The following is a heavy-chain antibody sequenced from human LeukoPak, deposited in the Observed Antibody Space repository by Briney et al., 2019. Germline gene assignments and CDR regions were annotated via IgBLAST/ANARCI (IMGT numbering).Heavy chain of an antibody. CDR1: GITFSNYA. CDR2: ISGSGGST. V-gene: IGHV3-23*01. CDR3: ANQPTVVTPNADY. Sequence: GGSLRLSCVASGITFSNYAVSWVRQAPEKGLEWVSAISGSGGSTYYADSVKGRFTISRDNSKNTLYLQMNSLRAEDTAVYYCANQPTVVTPNADYWGQGTLVTVSS. J-gene: IGHJ4*02. D-gene: IGHD4-23*01.